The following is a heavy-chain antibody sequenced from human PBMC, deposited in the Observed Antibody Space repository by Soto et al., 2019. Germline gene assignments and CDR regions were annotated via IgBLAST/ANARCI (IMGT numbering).Heavy chain of an antibody. J-gene: IGHJ4*01. CDR3: TTDSYITVTPVRLDY. V-gene: IGHV3-23*01. CDR1: GFTFSSYA. D-gene: IGHD4-4*01. Sequence: PGGSLRLSCAASGFTFSSYAMSWVRQAPGKGLEWVSAISGSGGSTYYADSVKGRFTISRDDSISMAFMRMNSLKIEDTAVYYCTTDSYITVTPVRLDYWGHGTLVTVSS. CDR2: ISGSGGST.